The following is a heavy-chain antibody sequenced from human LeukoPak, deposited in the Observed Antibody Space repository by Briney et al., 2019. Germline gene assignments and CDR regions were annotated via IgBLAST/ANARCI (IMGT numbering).Heavy chain of an antibody. CDR3: ARDVVLLWFGDVLGDGMDV. J-gene: IGHJ6*02. Sequence: ASVKVSCKASGYTFTSYGIRWVRQAPGQGLEWMGWINPNSGGTNYAQKFQGRVTMTRDTSISTAYMELSRLRSDDTAVYYCARDVVLLWFGDVLGDGMDVWGQGTTVTVS. CDR1: GYTFTSYG. CDR2: INPNSGGT. D-gene: IGHD3-10*01. V-gene: IGHV1-2*02.